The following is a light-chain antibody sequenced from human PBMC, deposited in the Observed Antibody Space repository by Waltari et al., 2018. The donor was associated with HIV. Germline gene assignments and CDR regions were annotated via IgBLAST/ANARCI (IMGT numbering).Light chain of an antibody. CDR3: QQCGNSPWT. CDR1: QSVRSTS. V-gene: IGKV3-20*01. CDR2: GAS. Sequence: EIVLTQSPGTLSVSPGERATLSCRASQSVRSTSLAWYQQKPGQAPRLLIYGASSRATGFPDRFSGGGSGTDFTLTISRLEPEDFAVYYCQQCGNSPWTFGQGTKVEIK. J-gene: IGKJ1*01.